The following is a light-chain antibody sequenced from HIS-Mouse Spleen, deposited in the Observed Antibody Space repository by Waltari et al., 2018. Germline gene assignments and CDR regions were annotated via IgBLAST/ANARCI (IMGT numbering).Light chain of an antibody. CDR3: YSTDSSGNHRV. V-gene: IGLV3-10*01. CDR1: ALPIKY. J-gene: IGLJ2*01. CDR2: EDS. Sequence: SYELTQPPSVSVSPGQTARITCSADALPIKYDYWYQQKSGQAPVLVIYEDSKRPSGIPERFSGSSSGTMATLTISGAQVEDEADYYCYSTDSSGNHRVFGGGTKLTVL.